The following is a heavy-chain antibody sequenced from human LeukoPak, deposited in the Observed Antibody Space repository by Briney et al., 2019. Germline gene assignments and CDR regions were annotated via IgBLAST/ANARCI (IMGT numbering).Heavy chain of an antibody. CDR2: IYHSGST. Sequence: SETLSLTCTVSGGSISSGGYYWSWIRQPSGKGLEWIGYIYHSGSTYYNPSLKSRVTISVDTSKNQFSLKLSSVTAADTAVYYCARGLAAALGAYYYYYMGVWGKGTTVTVSS. CDR1: GGSISSGGYY. J-gene: IGHJ6*03. V-gene: IGHV4-30-2*01. D-gene: IGHD6-13*01. CDR3: ARGLAAALGAYYYYYMGV.